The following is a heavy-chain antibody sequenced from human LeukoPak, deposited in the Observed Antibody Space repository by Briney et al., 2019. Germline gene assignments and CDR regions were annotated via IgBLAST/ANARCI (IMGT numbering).Heavy chain of an antibody. D-gene: IGHD2-2*03. CDR2: IYSAGTP. CDR1: GFTVSTNY. V-gene: IGHV3-66*01. CDR3: ARDSKSGCSISACYGGNFDL. Sequence: GGSLRLSCAASGFTVSTNYVTWVRQAPGKGLEWVSVIYSAGTPYYADSVKGRFTISRDNYKDTLYLQMNSLRAEDTAVYYCARDSKSGCSISACYGGNFDLWGRGTMVTVSS. J-gene: IGHJ2*01.